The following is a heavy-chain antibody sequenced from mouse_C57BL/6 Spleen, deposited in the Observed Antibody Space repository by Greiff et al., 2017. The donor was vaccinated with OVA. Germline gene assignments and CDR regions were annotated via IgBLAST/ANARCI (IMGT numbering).Heavy chain of an antibody. CDR2: IYPGDGDT. V-gene: IGHV1-82*01. D-gene: IGHD3-2*02. Sequence: QVQLKESGPELVKPGASVKISCKASGYAFSSSWMNWVKQRPGKGLEWIGRIYPGDGDTNYNGKFKGKATLTADKSSSTAYMQLSSLTSADSAVYFCARVSGYAMDYWGQGTSVAVSS. CDR1: GYAFSSSW. J-gene: IGHJ4*01. CDR3: ARVSGYAMDY.